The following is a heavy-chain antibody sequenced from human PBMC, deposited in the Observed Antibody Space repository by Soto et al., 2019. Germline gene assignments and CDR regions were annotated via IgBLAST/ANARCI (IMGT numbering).Heavy chain of an antibody. CDR3: VRDAPSHQSIFDL. Sequence: ASVKVSCKTSEYSFGDYYLHWVRRAPEQGLEWMGWINLNDGGTNSPRKFQGRLTMTRDKSITTVYMELSRLRSDDTAVYFCVRDAPSHQSIFDLWGPGTLVTV. CDR2: INLNDGGT. V-gene: IGHV1-2*02. J-gene: IGHJ4*02. D-gene: IGHD2-2*01. CDR1: EYSFGDYY.